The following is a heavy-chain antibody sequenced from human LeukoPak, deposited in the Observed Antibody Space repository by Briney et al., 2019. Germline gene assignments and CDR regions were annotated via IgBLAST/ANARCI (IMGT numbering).Heavy chain of an antibody. J-gene: IGHJ4*02. CDR1: GYIFTDYF. V-gene: IGHV1-2*02. D-gene: IGHD5-18*01. CDR2: INPNSGDT. Sequence: APVKVSCKASGYIFTDYFLHWVRXAPGQGXXWMGRINPNSGDTNSAQTFQGRASMTRDMSISTAYMELSRLTSDDTALYYCSRAGHSYGDLDYWGQGTLVTVSS. CDR3: SRAGHSYGDLDY.